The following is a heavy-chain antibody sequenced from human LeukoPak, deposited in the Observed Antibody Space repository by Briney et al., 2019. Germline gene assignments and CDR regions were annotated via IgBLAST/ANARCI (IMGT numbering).Heavy chain of an antibody. CDR3: ARDLSHRYNYDSRGYYILFDH. CDR2: ISAYNGNT. CDR1: GYIFTSYG. Sequence: ASVKVSCKASGYIFTSYGISWVRQAPGQGLEWMGWISAYNGNTNCAQKLQGRVTMTTDTSTTTAYMELRSLRSDDTAVYYCARDLSHRYNYDSRGYYILFDHWGQGTLVTVSS. J-gene: IGHJ4*02. V-gene: IGHV1-18*01. D-gene: IGHD3-22*01.